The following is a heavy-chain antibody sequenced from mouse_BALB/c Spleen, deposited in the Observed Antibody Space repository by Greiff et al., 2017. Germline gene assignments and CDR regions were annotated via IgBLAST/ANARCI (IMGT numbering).Heavy chain of an antibody. Sequence: EVQGVESGGGLVKPGGSLKLSCAASGFAFSSYDMSWVRQTPEKRLEWVAYISSGGGSTYYPDTVKGRFTISRDNAKNTLYLQMSSLKSEDTAMYYCARHGYGSSYGYFDVWGAGTTVTVSS. V-gene: IGHV5-12-1*01. CDR3: ARHGYGSSYGYFDV. CDR2: ISSGGGST. CDR1: GFAFSSYD. J-gene: IGHJ1*01. D-gene: IGHD1-1*01.